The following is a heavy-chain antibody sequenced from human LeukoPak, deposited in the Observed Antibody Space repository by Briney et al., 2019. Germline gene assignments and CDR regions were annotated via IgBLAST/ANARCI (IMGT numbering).Heavy chain of an antibody. J-gene: IGHJ4*02. D-gene: IGHD1-26*01. CDR1: GYPFSGHY. CDR3: AIGEEWELAIDF. CDR2: IKPNSGDT. V-gene: IGHV1-2*02. Sequence: ASVKVSCKPSGYPFSGHYINWVRHAPGQGLEWMGWIKPNSGDTNYAQKFQGRLSMTRDTTISTVYMELTRLTSDDTAVYYCAIGEEWELAIDFWGQGTLVTVSS.